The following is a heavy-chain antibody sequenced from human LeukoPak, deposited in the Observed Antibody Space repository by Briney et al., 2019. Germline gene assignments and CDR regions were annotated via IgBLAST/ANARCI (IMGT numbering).Heavy chain of an antibody. D-gene: IGHD3-22*01. V-gene: IGHV3-9*01. CDR3: AKTYDSSGYSAFDI. CDR1: GFTFDDYA. CDR2: ISWNSGSI. J-gene: IGHJ3*02. Sequence: GGSLRLSCAASGFTFDDYAMHWVRQAPGKGLEWVSGISWNSGSIGYADSVKGRFTISRDNAKNSLYLQMNSLRAEDTAVYYCAKTYDSSGYSAFDIWGQGTMVTVSS.